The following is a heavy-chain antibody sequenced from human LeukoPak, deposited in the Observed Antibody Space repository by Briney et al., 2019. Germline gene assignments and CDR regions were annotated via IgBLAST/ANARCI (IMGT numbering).Heavy chain of an antibody. J-gene: IGHJ5*02. D-gene: IGHD2-15*01. CDR2: ISNSETT. CDR1: GFSFSSYE. V-gene: IGHV4-59*01. CDR3: ARGYCSDERCPVFPS. Sequence: GSLRLSCAASGFSFSSYEMNWVRQTPGKGLEWIGYISNSETTDYGPSFKSRVTMSLDTSKNQFSLKLSSVTAADTGVYYCARGYCSDERCPVFPSWGQGTLVTVSS.